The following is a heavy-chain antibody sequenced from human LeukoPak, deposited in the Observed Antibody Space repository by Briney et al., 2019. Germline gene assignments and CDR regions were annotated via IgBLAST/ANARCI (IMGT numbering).Heavy chain of an antibody. CDR2: INPSGGST. Sequence: ASVKVSCKASGYTFTSYYMHWVRQAPGQGLEWMGIINPSGGSTSYAQKFQGRVTMTRDTSTSTVYMELSSLRSEDTAVYYCARDALSMIVVVITKVWGYFDYWGQGTLVTVSS. D-gene: IGHD3-22*01. CDR3: ARDALSMIVVVITKVWGYFDY. J-gene: IGHJ4*02. V-gene: IGHV1-46*01. CDR1: GYTFTSYY.